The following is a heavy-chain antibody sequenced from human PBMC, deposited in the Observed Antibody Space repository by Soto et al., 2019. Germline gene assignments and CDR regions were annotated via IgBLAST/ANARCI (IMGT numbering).Heavy chain of an antibody. CDR3: ARELTAAGTDIYYHGLDV. CDR2: ITSHGHIT. V-gene: IGHV3-64D*06. J-gene: IGHJ6*02. Sequence: PVGSLRLSCSASRFTFINYDMVWVRRAPGKGLEYISAITSHGHITYYADSVKGRFTISRDNSKNTLSLQMSSLRGDDTAMYYCARELTAAGTDIYYHGLDVWGQGT. D-gene: IGHD6-13*01. CDR1: RFTFINYD.